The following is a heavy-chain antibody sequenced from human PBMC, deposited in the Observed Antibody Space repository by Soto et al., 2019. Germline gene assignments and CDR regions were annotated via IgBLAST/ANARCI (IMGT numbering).Heavy chain of an antibody. CDR2: IKSKTDGGTT. V-gene: IGHV3-15*01. CDR3: TTVLIGYCSGGSCYGIDY. J-gene: IGHJ4*02. D-gene: IGHD2-15*01. CDR1: GFTFSSAW. Sequence: EVQLVESGGGLVKPGGSLRLSCAASGFTFSSAWMSWVRQAPGKGLEWVGRIKSKTDGGTTDYAAPVKGRFTISRDDSKNTLYLQMNSLKTEDTAVYYCTTVLIGYCSGGSCYGIDYWGQGTLVTVSS.